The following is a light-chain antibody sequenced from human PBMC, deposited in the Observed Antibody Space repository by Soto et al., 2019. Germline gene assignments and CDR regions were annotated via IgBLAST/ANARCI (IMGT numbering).Light chain of an antibody. V-gene: IGKV1-5*01. J-gene: IGKJ1*01. Sequence: DIQMTQSPTTLSASVGDRVIITCRASQRMSAWLAWYQQKPGKAPKLLIYDASSLENGVPSRFSGSGSGTEFTLTISSLQPDDFATYYCQQYDTYLWTFGQGTKVDIK. CDR1: QRMSAW. CDR3: QQYDTYLWT. CDR2: DAS.